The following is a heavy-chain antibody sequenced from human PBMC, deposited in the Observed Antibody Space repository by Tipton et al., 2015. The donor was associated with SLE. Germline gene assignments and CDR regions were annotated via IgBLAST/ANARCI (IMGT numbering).Heavy chain of an antibody. J-gene: IGHJ3*02. CDR2: IKQDGSEK. CDR3: ARDRAVGGPDAFDI. CDR1: GFTFSNYW. D-gene: IGHD6-13*01. V-gene: IGHV3-7*01. Sequence: SLRLSCTVSGFTFSNYWMSWVRQAPGKGLEWVANIKQDGSEKYYVDSVKGRYTISRDNAKNTQYLQMNSLRVEDTAVYYCARDRAVGGPDAFDIWGQGTMVTVSS.